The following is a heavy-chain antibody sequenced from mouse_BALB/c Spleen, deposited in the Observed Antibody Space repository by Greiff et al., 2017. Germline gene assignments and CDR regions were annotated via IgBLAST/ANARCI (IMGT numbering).Heavy chain of an antibody. CDR3: ARLGITTVDY. CDR2: IDPSDSYT. Sequence: QVQLQQPGAELVKPGASVKLSCKASGYTFTSYWMHWVKQRPGQGLEWIGEIDPSDSYTNYNQKFKGKATLTVDKSSSTAYMQLSSLTSEDSAVYYCARLGITTVDYWGQGTTLTVSS. J-gene: IGHJ2*01. CDR1: GYTFTSYW. D-gene: IGHD1-1*01. V-gene: IGHV1-69*02.